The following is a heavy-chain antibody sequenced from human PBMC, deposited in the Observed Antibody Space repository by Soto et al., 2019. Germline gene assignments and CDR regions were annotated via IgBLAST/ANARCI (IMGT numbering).Heavy chain of an antibody. Sequence: SETLSLTCAVYGGSFSGYYWSWIRQPPGKGLEWIGEINHSGSTNYNPSLKSRVTISVDTSKNQFSLKLSSVTAADTAVYYCARGRVTAAGTHLSWFDPWGQGTLVTVSS. CDR1: GGSFSGYY. CDR3: ARGRVTAAGTHLSWFDP. V-gene: IGHV4-34*01. CDR2: INHSGST. D-gene: IGHD6-13*01. J-gene: IGHJ5*02.